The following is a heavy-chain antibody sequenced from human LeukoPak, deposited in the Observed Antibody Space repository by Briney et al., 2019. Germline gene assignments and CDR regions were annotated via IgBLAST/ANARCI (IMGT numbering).Heavy chain of an antibody. J-gene: IGHJ6*03. CDR2: INHSGST. CDR3: ARGPGCSSTSCYMTGSYYYMDV. Sequence: SETLSLTCAVYGGSFSGYYWSWIRQPPGKGLEWIGEINHSGSTNYNPSLKSRVTISVDTSKNQFSLKLSSVTAADTAVYYCARGPGCSSTSCYMTGSYYYMDVWGKGTTVTVSS. CDR1: GGSFSGYY. D-gene: IGHD2-2*02. V-gene: IGHV4-34*01.